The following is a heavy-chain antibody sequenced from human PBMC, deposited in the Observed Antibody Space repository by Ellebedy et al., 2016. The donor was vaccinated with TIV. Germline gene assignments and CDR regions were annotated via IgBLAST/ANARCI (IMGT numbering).Heavy chain of an antibody. D-gene: IGHD3-10*01. J-gene: IGHJ3*02. Sequence: PGGSLRLSCAASGFTFSSSWMNWVRQAPGKGLEWVANIKKDGSEEYYVDSVKGRFTISRDNAKNSVYLQMNSLRAEDTAVYYCAKYGLGSGTAFEIWGQGTTVTASS. V-gene: IGHV3-7*01. CDR3: AKYGLGSGTAFEI. CDR2: IKKDGSEE. CDR1: GFTFSSSW.